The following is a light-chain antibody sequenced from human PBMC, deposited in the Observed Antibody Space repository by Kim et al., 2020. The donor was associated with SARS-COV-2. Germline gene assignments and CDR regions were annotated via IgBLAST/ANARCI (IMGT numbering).Light chain of an antibody. CDR3: SSYTSSSNVV. Sequence: QSISISCTRTSRDVGGYNYVSWYQQHPGKAHKLMIYDVSNRPSGVSNRFSGSKSGKTASLTISGLQAEDEADYYCSSYTSSSNVVFGGGTQLTVL. CDR2: DVS. CDR1: SRDVGGYNY. V-gene: IGLV2-14*03. J-gene: IGLJ2*01.